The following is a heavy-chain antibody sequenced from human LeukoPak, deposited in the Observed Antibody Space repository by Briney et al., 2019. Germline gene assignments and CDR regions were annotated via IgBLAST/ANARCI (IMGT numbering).Heavy chain of an antibody. CDR1: GFTFSSYS. D-gene: IGHD3-10*01. V-gene: IGHV3-21*01. CDR3: AKDQYYYGSGSYFPS. Sequence: GGSLRLSCAASGFTFSSYSMNWVRQAPGKGLEWVSFISSSSSYIYYADSVKGRFTISRDNSKNTLYLQMNSLRAEDTAVYYCAKDQYYYGSGSYFPSWGQGTLVTVSS. CDR2: ISSSSSYI. J-gene: IGHJ4*02.